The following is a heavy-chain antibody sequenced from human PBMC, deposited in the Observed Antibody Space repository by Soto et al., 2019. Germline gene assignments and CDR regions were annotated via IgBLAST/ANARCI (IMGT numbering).Heavy chain of an antibody. D-gene: IGHD2-15*01. V-gene: IGHV4-30-2*01. CDR3: ASNVAADDALDV. J-gene: IGHJ3*01. CDR2: IYHSGNT. CDR1: GGSIXSGGYS. Sequence: SETLSLTCAVSGGSIXSGGYSWTWIRQPPGKGLEWIGYIYHSGNTYYNPSLKSRVTISGDRSKNQFTLNLSSVTAADTAVYYCASNVAADDALDVGGQGTMVPVSS.